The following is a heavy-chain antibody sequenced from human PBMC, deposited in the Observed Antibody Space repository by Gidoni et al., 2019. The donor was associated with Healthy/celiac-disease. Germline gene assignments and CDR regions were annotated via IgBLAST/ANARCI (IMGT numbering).Heavy chain of an antibody. CDR1: VGSISSSSYY. Sequence: QLQLQESGPGLVQPSETLSLTCTVSVGSISSSSYYWGWIRQPPGKGLEWIGSIYYSGSTYYNPSLKSRVTISVDTSKNQFSLKLSSVTAAYTAVYYCATLDVGAAASAFDPWGQGTLVTVSS. D-gene: IGHD6-13*01. CDR2: IYYSGST. V-gene: IGHV4-39*07. J-gene: IGHJ5*02. CDR3: ATLDVGAAASAFDP.